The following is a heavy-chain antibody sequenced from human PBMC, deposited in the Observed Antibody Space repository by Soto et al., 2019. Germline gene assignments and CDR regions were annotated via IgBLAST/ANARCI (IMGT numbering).Heavy chain of an antibody. Sequence: AASVKVSCKASGYTFTSYGISWVRQAPGQGLEWMGWISAYNGNTNYAQKLQGRVTMTTDTSTSTAYMELRSLRSDDTAVYYCARGIRFLEWFELEAEAYNWFDPWGQGTLVTVSS. J-gene: IGHJ5*02. CDR3: ARGIRFLEWFELEAEAYNWFDP. D-gene: IGHD3-3*01. CDR1: GYTFTSYG. V-gene: IGHV1-18*01. CDR2: ISAYNGNT.